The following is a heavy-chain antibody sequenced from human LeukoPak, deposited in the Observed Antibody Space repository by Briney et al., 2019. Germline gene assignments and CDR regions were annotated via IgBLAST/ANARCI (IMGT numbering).Heavy chain of an antibody. J-gene: IGHJ4*02. Sequence: ASVKVSCKTSGYIFTGYYVNWVRQAPGQGLEWMGWVNPENGVTHFLQKFQGRVTMTRDTSISTVYMELSRLRSDDTAVYYCARGLRGSPAFDYWGQGTLVTVSP. CDR2: VNPENGVT. D-gene: IGHD2-2*01. CDR1: GYIFTGYY. CDR3: ARGLRGSPAFDY. V-gene: IGHV1-2*02.